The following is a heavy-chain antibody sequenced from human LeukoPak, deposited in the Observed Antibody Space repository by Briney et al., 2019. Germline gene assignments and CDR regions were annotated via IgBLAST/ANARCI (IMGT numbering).Heavy chain of an antibody. CDR1: GGTFSSYA. D-gene: IGHD3-22*01. CDR2: IIPILGIA. J-gene: IGHJ4*02. CDR3: AREDSSGYYPIFDY. V-gene: IGHV1-69*04. Sequence: ASVKVSCKASGGTFSSYAISWVRQAPGQGLEWMGRIIPILGIANYAQKFQGRVTITADKSTSTAYMELSSLRSEDTAVYYCAREDSSGYYPIFDYWGQGTLVTVSS.